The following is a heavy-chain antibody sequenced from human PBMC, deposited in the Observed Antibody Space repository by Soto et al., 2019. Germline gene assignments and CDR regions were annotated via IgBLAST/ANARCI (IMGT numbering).Heavy chain of an antibody. CDR2: ISYDGSNK. D-gene: IGHD2-21*02. J-gene: IGHJ4*02. Sequence: QVQLVESGGGVVQPGRSLRLSCAASGFTFSSYGMHWVRQAPGKGLEWVAVISYDGSNKYYADSVKGRFTISRDNSKNTLYLHKNSLRAAHTAVWYCAKERGDDCPDSWGQGALVTVSS. V-gene: IGHV3-30*18. CDR1: GFTFSSYG. CDR3: AKERGDDCPDS.